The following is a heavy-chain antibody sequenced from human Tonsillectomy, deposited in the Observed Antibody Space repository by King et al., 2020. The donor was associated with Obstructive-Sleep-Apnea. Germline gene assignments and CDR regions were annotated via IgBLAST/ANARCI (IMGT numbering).Heavy chain of an antibody. CDR1: GGSISSSTYY. J-gene: IGHJ5*02. V-gene: IGHV4-39*07. CDR2: IYSGGRT. D-gene: IGHD3-16*01. CDR3: AKERTPVTNWFDP. Sequence: LQLQESGPGLVKPSETLSLTCTVSGGSISSSTYYWGWIRQPPGKGLEWIGNIYSGGRTYYNPSLKSRVTISVETSKNQFSLKLSSVTAADTAVYYCAKERTPVTNWFDPWGQGTLVTVSS.